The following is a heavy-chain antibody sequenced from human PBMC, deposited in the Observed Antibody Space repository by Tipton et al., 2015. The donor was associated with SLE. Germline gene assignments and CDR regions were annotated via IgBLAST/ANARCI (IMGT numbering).Heavy chain of an antibody. CDR3: ARDHYGSLDY. J-gene: IGHJ4*02. Sequence: LRLSCTVSGASVSSSFHQWSWIRQPAGEGLEWIGHSSGSATYNPSLKSRVTISVDTSKNQFSLKMTSVTAADTAVYYCARDHYGSLDYWGQGMLVTVS. V-gene: IGHV4-61*02. CDR1: GASVSSSFHQ. D-gene: IGHD3-16*01. CDR2: SSGSA.